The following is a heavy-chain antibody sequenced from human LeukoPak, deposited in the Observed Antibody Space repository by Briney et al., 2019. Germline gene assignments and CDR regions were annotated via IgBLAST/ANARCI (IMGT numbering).Heavy chain of an antibody. CDR2: INADGSAT. Sequence: GGSLRLSCAASGFTFSSHWMHWVRQAPEKGLVGVSHINADGSATYYAASVKGRFTISRDNARNMLYLQMHSLTAEDTGVYYCVRGALRDCSYTSCTRGNWFDPWGQGTLVTVSS. J-gene: IGHJ5*02. V-gene: IGHV3-74*01. CDR1: GFTFSSHW. CDR3: VRGALRDCSYTSCTRGNWFDP. D-gene: IGHD2-2*01.